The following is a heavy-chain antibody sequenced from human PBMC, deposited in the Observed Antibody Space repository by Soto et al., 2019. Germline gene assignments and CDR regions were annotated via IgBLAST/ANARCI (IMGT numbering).Heavy chain of an antibody. Sequence: SVKVSCKASGGTFSSYAISWVRQAPGQGLEWMGGIIPIFGTANYAQKFQGRVTITADESTSTAYMELSSLRSEDTAVYYCASSNCSSTSCYRGLYYYYYGMDVWGQGTTVTVSS. D-gene: IGHD2-2*01. CDR2: IIPIFGTA. J-gene: IGHJ6*02. CDR1: GGTFSSYA. V-gene: IGHV1-69*13. CDR3: ASSNCSSTSCYRGLYYYYYGMDV.